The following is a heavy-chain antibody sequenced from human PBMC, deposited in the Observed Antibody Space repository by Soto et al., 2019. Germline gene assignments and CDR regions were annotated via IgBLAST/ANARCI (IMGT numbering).Heavy chain of an antibody. V-gene: IGHV4-31*03. CDR3: ARENVVVVPTAKGWFDP. J-gene: IGHJ5*02. CDR1: GASIRSGNYY. D-gene: IGHD2-2*01. Sequence: SETLSLTCTVSGASIRSGNYYWTWIRQLPGKGLEWIGYVHYSGTTYSNPSLKSRVSISVDTSKNQFSLTVNSVTAADTAVYYCARENVVVVPTAKGWFDPWGQGTLVTVSS. CDR2: VHYSGTT.